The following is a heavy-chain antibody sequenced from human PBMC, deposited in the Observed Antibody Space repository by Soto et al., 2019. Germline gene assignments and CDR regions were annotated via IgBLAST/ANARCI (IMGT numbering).Heavy chain of an antibody. J-gene: IGHJ6*03. V-gene: IGHV1-2*02. CDR2: MNPNSGDT. Sequence: QVQLVQSGAEVKKPGASVTVSCKASGYRFSDYYLHWVRQAPGQGPEWMGWMNPNSGDTKYAQKFKGRVTMTRVTSDRTAFMELNWLKSEATAVYYCARESGGATATLDYYYFYMDVWGIGTTVTVSS. CDR3: ARESGGATATLDYYYFYMDV. D-gene: IGHD5-12*01. CDR1: GYRFSDYY.